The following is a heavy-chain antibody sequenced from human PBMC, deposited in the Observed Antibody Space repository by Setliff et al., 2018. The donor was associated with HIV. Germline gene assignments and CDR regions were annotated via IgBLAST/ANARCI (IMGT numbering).Heavy chain of an antibody. D-gene: IGHD1-1*01. V-gene: IGHV4-61*09. CDR2: RYAGGSA. J-gene: IGHJ5*02. CDR1: GGSITSNRHY. Sequence: SETLSLTCTVSGGSITSNRHYWSWIRQPAGKGLEWIGNRYAGGSANYAPSLKGRVSISEDTSKNQFSLELRSVTAADTAIYYCTRVQGSNNWPNWFDPWGQGTLVTVSS. CDR3: TRVQGSNNWPNWFDP.